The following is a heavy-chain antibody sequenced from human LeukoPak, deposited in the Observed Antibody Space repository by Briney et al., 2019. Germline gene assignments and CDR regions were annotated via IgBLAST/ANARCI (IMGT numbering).Heavy chain of an antibody. CDR1: GYSFTSYW. Sequence: AGESLKISCKGSGYSFTSYWIGWVRQMPGKGLEWMGIIYPGDSDTRYSPFFQGQVTISADKSISTAYLQWSSLKASDTAMYYCAKGLYYYDSSGYFYDAFDIWGQGTMVTVSS. J-gene: IGHJ3*02. V-gene: IGHV5-51*01. CDR2: IYPGDSDT. CDR3: AKGLYYYDSSGYFYDAFDI. D-gene: IGHD3-22*01.